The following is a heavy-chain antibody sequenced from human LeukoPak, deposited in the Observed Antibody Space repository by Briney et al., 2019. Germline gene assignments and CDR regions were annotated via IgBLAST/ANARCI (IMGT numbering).Heavy chain of an antibody. J-gene: IGHJ3*02. V-gene: IGHV1-24*01. CDR2: FDPEDGET. Sequence: ASVKVSCKVSGYTLTELSMHWVRQAPGKGLEWMGGFDPEDGETIYAQKFQGRVTMTEDTSTDTAYMELGSLRSEDTAVYYCATKSRSYGAFDIWGQGTMVTVSS. CDR3: ATKSRSYGAFDI. D-gene: IGHD1-26*01. CDR1: GYTLTELS.